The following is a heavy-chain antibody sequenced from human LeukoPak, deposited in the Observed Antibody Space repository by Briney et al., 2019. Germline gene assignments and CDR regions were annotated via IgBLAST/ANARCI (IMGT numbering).Heavy chain of an antibody. CDR3: ARHDLGITRDAFDI. CDR1: GYTFTSYD. CDR2: MNPNSGNT. Sequence: GGSVKVSCKASGYTFTSYDINWVRQATGQGLEWMGWMNPNSGNTGYAQKFQGRVTMTRNTSISTAYMELSSLRSEDTAVYYCARHDLGITRDAFDIWGQGTMVTVSS. V-gene: IGHV1-8*01. J-gene: IGHJ3*02. D-gene: IGHD3-22*01.